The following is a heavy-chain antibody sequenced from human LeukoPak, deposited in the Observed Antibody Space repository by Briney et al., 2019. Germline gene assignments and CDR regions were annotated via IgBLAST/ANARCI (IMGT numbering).Heavy chain of an antibody. CDR3: VRGPSYGARCDYLDH. Sequence: PGGSLRLSCAASGFTFSDHWMSWVRQVPGKGLEWVADIKKDGSEKNEVDSAKGRFTISRDNAKKPLYLEMNSLRAEDTAVYYCVRGPSYGARCDYLDHWGQGALVTVSS. CDR1: GFTFSDHW. CDR2: IKKDGSEK. D-gene: IGHD4/OR15-4a*01. V-gene: IGHV3-7*01. J-gene: IGHJ4*02.